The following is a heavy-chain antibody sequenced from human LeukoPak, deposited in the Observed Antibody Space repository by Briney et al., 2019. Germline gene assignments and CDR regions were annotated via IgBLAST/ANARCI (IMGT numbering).Heavy chain of an antibody. CDR1: GYTFTDYY. V-gene: IGHV1-2*02. J-gene: IGHJ6*02. CDR3: AREIRLDGSQGRTYGMDV. CDR2: INPNSGDT. D-gene: IGHD5-24*01. Sequence: GASVKVSCKASGYTFTDYYMHWVRQAPGQGLEWMGWINPNSGDTHYAQKFQGRVTMTRDTSISTAYMELSRLRSGDTAVYYCAREIRLDGSQGRTYGMDVWGQGTTVTVSS.